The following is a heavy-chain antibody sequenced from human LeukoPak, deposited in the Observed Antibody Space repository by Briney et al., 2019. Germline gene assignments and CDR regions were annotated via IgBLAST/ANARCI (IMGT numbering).Heavy chain of an antibody. V-gene: IGHV3-21*01. CDR3: ARVGAATYAFDI. J-gene: IGHJ3*02. CDR2: ISSSSSYI. CDR1: EFTFSSYS. D-gene: IGHD3-16*01. Sequence: GGSLRLSCAASEFTFSSYSMNWVRQAPGKGLEWVSSISSSSSYIYYADSVKGRFTISRDNAKNTLYLQMNSLRAEDAAVYYCARVGAATYAFDIWGQGTMVTVSS.